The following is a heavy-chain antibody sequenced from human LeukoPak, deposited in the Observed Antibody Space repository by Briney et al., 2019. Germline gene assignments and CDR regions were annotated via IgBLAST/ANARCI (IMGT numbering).Heavy chain of an antibody. Sequence: SQTLSLTCTVSGGSISSGGYYWSWIRQHPGKGLEWIVYIYYSGSTYYNPSLKSRVTISVDTSKNQFSLKLSSVTAADTAVYYCAREQGCGTSSSLGCWFDPWGQGTLVTVSS. CDR2: IYYSGST. CDR1: GGSISSGGYY. D-gene: IGHD6-6*01. CDR3: AREQGCGTSSSLGCWFDP. V-gene: IGHV4-31*03. J-gene: IGHJ5*02.